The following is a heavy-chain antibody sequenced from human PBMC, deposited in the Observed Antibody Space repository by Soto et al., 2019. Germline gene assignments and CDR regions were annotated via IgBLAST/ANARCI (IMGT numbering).Heavy chain of an antibody. CDR1: GLAVTSNY. CDR3: ARVDTYDYYYSMDV. V-gene: IGHV3-53*02. Sequence: EVQLVETGGGLIQPGGSLSLSCSASGLAVTSNYMSWVRQAPGKGLECVSIVYSSGTTYYADSVKGRFTFSRDKSKNTIYLPMRNLRAEDTAVYYCARVDTYDYYYSMDVWGQGNTGTVSS. J-gene: IGHJ6*02. CDR2: VYSSGTT. D-gene: IGHD5-18*01.